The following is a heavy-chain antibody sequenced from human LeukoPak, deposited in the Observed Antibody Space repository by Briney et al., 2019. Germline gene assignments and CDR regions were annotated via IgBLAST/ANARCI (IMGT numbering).Heavy chain of an antibody. Sequence: PGRSLRLSSAASGFIFSNYGMHWVRPAPGKGPEWLTTIWYDGSNKYYAGSVTGRFTISRDNSKNTLCLQMGSVRAEDTAVYYCARERESVCDYWGQGTLVTVSS. CDR1: GFIFSNYG. J-gene: IGHJ4*02. CDR2: IWYDGSNK. V-gene: IGHV3-33*01. CDR3: ARERESVCDY. D-gene: IGHD2-8*01.